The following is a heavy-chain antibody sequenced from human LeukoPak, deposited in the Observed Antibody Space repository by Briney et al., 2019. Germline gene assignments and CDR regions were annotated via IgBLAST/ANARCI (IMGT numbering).Heavy chain of an antibody. CDR3: AIRNFATKSADF. CDR2: IYPGDSNT. V-gene: IGHV5-51*01. D-gene: IGHD3-9*01. CDR1: GYRFTNYW. J-gene: IGHJ4*02. Sequence: GESLKISCQGSGYRFTNYWIAWVRQMPGKGLEWMGIIYPGDSNTKYSPSFQGQVTISADNSISAAYFLSISLKAAHTSLYYCAIRNFATKSADFWGQGTLVTVSS.